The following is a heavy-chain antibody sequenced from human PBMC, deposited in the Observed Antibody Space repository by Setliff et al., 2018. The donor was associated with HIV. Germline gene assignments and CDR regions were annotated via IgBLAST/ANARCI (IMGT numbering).Heavy chain of an antibody. J-gene: IGHJ4*02. CDR2: VYFLGNT. D-gene: IGHD4-17*01. Sequence: SETLSLTCTVSGASILSSGGYFWGWIRQPPGRGLEWLGTVYFLGNTYLNPSLKSRVTISVDTSKNQFSLKLSSVTAADTAVYFCARTLYDDYAFDYWGQGALVTVSS. V-gene: IGHV4-39*01. CDR3: ARTLYDDYAFDY. CDR1: GASILSSGGYF.